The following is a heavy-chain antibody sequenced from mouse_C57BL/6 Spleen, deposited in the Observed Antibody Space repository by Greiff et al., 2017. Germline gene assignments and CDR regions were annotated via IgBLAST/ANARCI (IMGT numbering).Heavy chain of an antibody. Sequence: VQLQQSGAELVRPGSSVKLSCKASGYTFTSYWMDWVKQRPGQGLEWIGNIYPSDSETHYNQKFKDKATLTVDKSSSTAYMQLSSLTSEDSAVYYCARGGYDYEGAWFAYWGQGTLVTVSA. CDR3: ARGGYDYEGAWFAY. D-gene: IGHD2-4*01. V-gene: IGHV1-61*01. CDR1: GYTFTSYW. CDR2: IYPSDSET. J-gene: IGHJ3*01.